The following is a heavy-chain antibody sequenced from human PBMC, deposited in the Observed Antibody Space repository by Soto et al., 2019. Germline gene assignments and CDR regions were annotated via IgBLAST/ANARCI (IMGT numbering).Heavy chain of an antibody. J-gene: IGHJ4*02. D-gene: IGHD1-26*01. CDR2: IYYSGST. Sequence: SETLSLTCTVSGGSISSYYWSWIRQPPGKGLEWIGYIYYSGSTNYNPSLKSRVTISVDTSKNQFSLKLSSVTAADTAVYYCAREGGIVGATTVDYWGQGTLVTVSS. CDR3: AREGGIVGATTVDY. V-gene: IGHV4-59*12. CDR1: GGSISSYY.